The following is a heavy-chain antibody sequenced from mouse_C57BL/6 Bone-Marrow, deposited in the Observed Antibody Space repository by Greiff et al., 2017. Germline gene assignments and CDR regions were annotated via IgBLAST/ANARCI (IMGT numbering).Heavy chain of an antibody. Sequence: QVQLQQPGAELVRPGTSVKLSCKASGYTFTSYWMHWVKQRPGQGLEWIGVIDPSDSSTNYNQKFKGKATLTVDTSSSTAYMQLISLTSEDSAGYYCARPYGSSFDYWDQGTTLTVSS. CDR3: ARPYGSSFDY. D-gene: IGHD1-1*01. CDR1: GYTFTSYW. V-gene: IGHV1-59*01. J-gene: IGHJ2*01. CDR2: IDPSDSST.